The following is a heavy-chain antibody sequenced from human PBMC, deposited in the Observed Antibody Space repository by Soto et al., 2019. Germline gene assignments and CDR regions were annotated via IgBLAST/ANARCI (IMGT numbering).Heavy chain of an antibody. D-gene: IGHD3-22*01. CDR3: ARGAYYYDSSGLSY. CDR2: ISGSGGST. Sequence: PGGSLRLSCAASGFTFSNYAVTWVRQAPGKGLEWVSTISGSGGSTYYADSVKGRFTISRDNSKNTLYLQMNSLRAEDTAVYYCARGAYYYDSSGLSYWGQGTLVTVSS. V-gene: IGHV3-23*01. J-gene: IGHJ4*02. CDR1: GFTFSNYA.